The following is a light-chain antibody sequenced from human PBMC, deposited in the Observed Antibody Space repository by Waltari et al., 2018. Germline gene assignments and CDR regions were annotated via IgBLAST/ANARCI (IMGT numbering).Light chain of an antibody. V-gene: IGLV1-51*02. CDR2: ETN. CDR3: GTWDTSLSAWV. Sequence: QSVLTQPPSVSAAPGQKVTISCSGSSSNIGNNYVSWYQHLPGTAPKLLIYETNDRPSGLPCRFSGSKTGTSATLGITELQTGDEADYYCGTWDTSLSAWVFGGETKLTVL. CDR1: SSNIGNNY. J-gene: IGLJ3*02.